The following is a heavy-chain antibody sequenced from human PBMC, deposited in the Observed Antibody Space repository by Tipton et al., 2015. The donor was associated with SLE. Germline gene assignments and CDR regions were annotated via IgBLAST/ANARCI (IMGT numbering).Heavy chain of an antibody. Sequence: SLRLSCAVYGEPFSGSYWTWARLPPGKGLEWVSSVSFSGTNTFYADSVKGRFTISRDNSKNTLYVQMNSLRAEDTAVYYCAKDERILAAYDYWGQGTLVTVSS. CDR1: GEPFSGSY. V-gene: IGHV3-23*01. CDR3: AKDERILAAYDY. CDR2: VSFSGTNT. D-gene: IGHD6-6*01. J-gene: IGHJ4*02.